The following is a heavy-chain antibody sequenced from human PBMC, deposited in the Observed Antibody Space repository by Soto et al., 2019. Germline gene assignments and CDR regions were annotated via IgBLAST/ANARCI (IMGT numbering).Heavy chain of an antibody. CDR2: IIPIFGTA. CDR3: ARDKVSAYYYDSSGQLYGYFQH. J-gene: IGHJ1*01. CDR1: GGTFSSYA. V-gene: IGHV1-69*13. Sequence: GASVKVSCKASGGTFSSYAISWVRQAPGQGLEWMGGIIPIFGTANYAQKFQGRVTITADESTSTAYMELSSLRSEDTAVYYCARDKVSAYYYDSSGQLYGYFQHWGQGTLVTVYS. D-gene: IGHD3-22*01.